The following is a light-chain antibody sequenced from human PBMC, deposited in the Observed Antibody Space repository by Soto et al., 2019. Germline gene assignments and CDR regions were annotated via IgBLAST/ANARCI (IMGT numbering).Light chain of an antibody. CDR1: QSVRST. CDR2: VIS. Sequence: EIVMTHSPATTSAPTGAIANLSGRASQSVRSTLAWYQQKPGQAHRILIYVISTRATGIPIRLSGSGSGTEFTLTISSLQSEDFAVYYCQKYNNWHSTVGQGNKGDI. J-gene: IGKJ1*01. V-gene: IGKV3-15*01. CDR3: QKYNNWHST.